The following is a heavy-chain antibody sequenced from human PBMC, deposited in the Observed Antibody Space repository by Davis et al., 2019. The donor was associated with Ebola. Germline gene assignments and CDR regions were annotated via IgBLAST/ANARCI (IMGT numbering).Heavy chain of an antibody. CDR1: GGSISSYY. V-gene: IGHV4-59*01. Sequence: SETLSLTCTVSGGSISSYYWSWIRQPPGKGLEWIGYIYYSGSTNYNPSLKSRVTISVDTSKNQFSLKLSSVTAADTAVYYCARDIRMVYATVYYYYGMDVWGQGTTVTVSS. D-gene: IGHD2-8*01. J-gene: IGHJ6*02. CDR2: IYYSGST. CDR3: ARDIRMVYATVYYYYGMDV.